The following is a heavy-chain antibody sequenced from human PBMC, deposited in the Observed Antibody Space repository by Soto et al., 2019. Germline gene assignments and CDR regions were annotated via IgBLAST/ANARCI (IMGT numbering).Heavy chain of an antibody. CDR2: IKQDGSEK. D-gene: IGHD5-18*01. V-gene: IGHV3-7*04. CDR1: GFTFSSYW. CDR3: ARVGIRRGRYFDY. Sequence: ESGGGLVQPGGSLRLSCAASGFTFSSYWMSWVRQAPGKGLEWVANIKQDGSEKYYVDSVKGRFTISRDNAKNSLYLQMNSLRAEDTAVYYCARVGIRRGRYFDYWGQGTLVTVSS. J-gene: IGHJ4*02.